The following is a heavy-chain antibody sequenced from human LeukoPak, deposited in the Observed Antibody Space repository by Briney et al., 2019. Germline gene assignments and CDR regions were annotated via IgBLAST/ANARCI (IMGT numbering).Heavy chain of an antibody. V-gene: IGHV3-30*18. Sequence: GGSLRLSCAASGFTFSSHGMHWVRQAPGKGLEWVADISYDGSNKYYADSVKGQFTISRDNSKNTLYLQMNSLRAEDTAVYYCAKDRRIAVAGYFQHWGQGTMVTVSS. J-gene: IGHJ1*01. CDR1: GFTFSSHG. CDR3: AKDRRIAVAGYFQH. D-gene: IGHD6-19*01. CDR2: ISYDGSNK.